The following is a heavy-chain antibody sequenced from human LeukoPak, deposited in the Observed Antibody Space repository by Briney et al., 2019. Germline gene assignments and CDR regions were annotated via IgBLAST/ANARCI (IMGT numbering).Heavy chain of an antibody. Sequence: SETLSLTCTVAGGSINSYYWSWIRQPPGKGLEWIGYIYYSGSTNYNPSLKSRVTISVDTSKSQFSLKLSSETAADTAVYYCARSKGGTYSWFDPWGQGTLVTVSS. CDR2: IYYSGST. J-gene: IGHJ5*02. D-gene: IGHD1-26*01. CDR1: GGSINSYY. V-gene: IGHV4-59*08. CDR3: ARSKGGTYSWFDP.